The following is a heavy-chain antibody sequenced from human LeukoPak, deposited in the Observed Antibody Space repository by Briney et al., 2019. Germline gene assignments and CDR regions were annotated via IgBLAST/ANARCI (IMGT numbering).Heavy chain of an antibody. V-gene: IGHV3-74*01. CDR3: ARGGDIVATITAFDI. CDR1: GFTFSGYW. Sequence: GGSLRLSCAASGFTFSGYWMHWVRQAPGTGLVWVSRIESDGSSTAYADSVKGRFTISRDNAKNTLYLQMNSLRAEDTAVYYCARGGDIVATITAFDIWGQGTMVTVSS. J-gene: IGHJ3*02. D-gene: IGHD5-12*01. CDR2: IESDGSST.